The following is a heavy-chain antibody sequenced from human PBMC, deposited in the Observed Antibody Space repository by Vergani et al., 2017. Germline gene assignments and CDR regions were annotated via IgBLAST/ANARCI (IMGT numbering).Heavy chain of an antibody. Sequence: EVQLVESGGGLVKPGGSLRLSCAASGFTFSSYSMNWVRQAPGKGLEWVSTNSGSGGSTYYADSVKGRFTISRDNSKNTLYLQMNSLRAEDTAVYYCAKDRYCSSTSCYGYMDVWGKGTTVTVSS. CDR3: AKDRYCSSTSCYGYMDV. V-gene: IGHV3-23*04. CDR1: GFTFSSYS. CDR2: NSGSGGST. J-gene: IGHJ6*03. D-gene: IGHD2-2*01.